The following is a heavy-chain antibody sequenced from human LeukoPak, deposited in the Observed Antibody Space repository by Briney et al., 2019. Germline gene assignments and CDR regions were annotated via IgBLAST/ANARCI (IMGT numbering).Heavy chain of an antibody. J-gene: IGHJ4*02. CDR1: GYTFTGYY. V-gene: IGHV1-2*02. CDR2: LNSNSGGT. CDR3: ARGLGAPLNGKY. D-gene: IGHD1-26*01. Sequence: ASVKLSCNASGYTFTGYYTHWVRGAARQGVEWVGWLNSNSGGTNYEQKFQGGVTMTRDPSLSQAYMEPSRVRSDDPAVYYCARGLGAPLNGKYWGQGNLVNVSS.